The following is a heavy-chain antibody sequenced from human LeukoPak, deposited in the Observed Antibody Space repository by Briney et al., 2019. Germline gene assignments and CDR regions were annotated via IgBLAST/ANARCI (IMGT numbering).Heavy chain of an antibody. Sequence: SETLSLTCAVYGGSFSDYYWSWIRQPPGKGLEYIGEINHSGITNYNPSLMSRVTISVDTSKNQFSLKLSSVTAADTAVYYCAASIRIRFDPWGQGTLVTVSS. J-gene: IGHJ5*02. D-gene: IGHD1-14*01. CDR1: GGSFSDYY. CDR2: INHSGIT. CDR3: AASIRIRFDP. V-gene: IGHV4-34*01.